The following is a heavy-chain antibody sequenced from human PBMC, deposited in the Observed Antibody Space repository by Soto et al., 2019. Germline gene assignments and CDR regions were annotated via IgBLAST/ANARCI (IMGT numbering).Heavy chain of an antibody. V-gene: IGHV1-18*01. CDR2: ISAYNGNT. CDR1: GYTFTSYA. Sequence: QVQLVQSGAEVKKPGASVKVSCKASGYTFTSYAISWVRQAPGQGLEWMGWISAYNGNTSYAQKLQGGVPMTTDTSTGAAYMELRSLRSADTAVYSCAGDAAAGLSGSWGQGTLVTVSS. CDR3: AGDAAAGLSGS. J-gene: IGHJ5*02. D-gene: IGHD5-12*01.